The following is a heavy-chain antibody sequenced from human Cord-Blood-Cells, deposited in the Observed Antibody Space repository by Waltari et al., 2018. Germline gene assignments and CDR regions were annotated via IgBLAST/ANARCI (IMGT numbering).Heavy chain of an antibody. CDR1: GYTLTELS. CDR2: FDPEDGET. CDR3: ATGFMELLNDAFDI. J-gene: IGHJ3*02. D-gene: IGHD3-3*01. Sequence: QVQLVQSGAEGKKPGATVKVSCKVSGYTLTELSMHWVRPDPGKGLEWMGGFDPEDGETSYAQKFQGRVTMTEDTSTDTAYMELSSLRSEDTAVYYCATGFMELLNDAFDIWGQGTMVTVSS. V-gene: IGHV1-24*01.